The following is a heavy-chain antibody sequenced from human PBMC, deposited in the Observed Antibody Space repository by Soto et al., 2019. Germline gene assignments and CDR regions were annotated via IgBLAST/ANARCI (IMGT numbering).Heavy chain of an antibody. Sequence: QVRLQESGTGLVKPSQTLSLTCTVSGGSISNGDFYWSWIRQPPGKGLEWIGYLFYSGNTYYNPSPKSRVTISVYTSKNQFSLKLTSVTAADTAVYFCARGHYYDKSTYYYFDYWGQGTLVPVSS. J-gene: IGHJ4*02. CDR3: ARGHYYDKSTYYYFDY. CDR1: GGSISNGDFY. D-gene: IGHD3-22*01. V-gene: IGHV4-30-4*01. CDR2: LFYSGNT.